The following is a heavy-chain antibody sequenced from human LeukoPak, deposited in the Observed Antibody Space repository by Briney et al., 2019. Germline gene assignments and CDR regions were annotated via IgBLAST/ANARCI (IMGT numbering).Heavy chain of an antibody. D-gene: IGHD2-15*01. CDR1: GFTVSSNY. V-gene: IGHV3-66*02. CDR2: IYSGGST. J-gene: IGHJ4*02. Sequence: PGGSLRLSCAASGFTVSSNYMSWVRQAPGKGLEWVSVIYSGGSTYYADSVKGRFTLARGNSQHTLYLQMNRLRAQDTALYYCARGSWNCSGGSCYDYWGQGTLVTVSS. CDR3: ARGSWNCSGGSCYDY.